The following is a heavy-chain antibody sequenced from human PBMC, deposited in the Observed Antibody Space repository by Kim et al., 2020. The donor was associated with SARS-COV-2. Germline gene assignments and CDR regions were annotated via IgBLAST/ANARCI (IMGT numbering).Heavy chain of an antibody. D-gene: IGHD4-17*01. CDR1: GFTLSSYE. J-gene: IGHJ3*02. CDR2: INRSGSSK. Sequence: GGSLRLSCAVSGFTLSSYEMNWVRQALGKGLEWVSYINRSGSSKHYADSVKGRFTISRDNAKNSLYLQMNSLRAEDTAVYYCAREVTTTPDAFDIWGQGTLVTVSS. CDR3: AREVTTTPDAFDI. V-gene: IGHV3-48*03.